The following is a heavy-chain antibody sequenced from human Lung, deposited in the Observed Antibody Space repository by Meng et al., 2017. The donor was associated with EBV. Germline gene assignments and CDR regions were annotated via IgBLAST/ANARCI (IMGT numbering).Heavy chain of an antibody. V-gene: IGHV4-30-4*01. Sequence: QWQLQESGPGLVKPSQTLSFTCTVPGASISSGEYFWSWIRQPPGKGLEWIGYMDYRGSTFYNPSLKSRVTISVDTSKNQFSLKLSSVTAADTAVYFCARGELLWDYWGQGTLVTVSS. D-gene: IGHD2-2*01. CDR3: ARGELLWDY. J-gene: IGHJ4*02. CDR2: MDYRGST. CDR1: GASISSGEYF.